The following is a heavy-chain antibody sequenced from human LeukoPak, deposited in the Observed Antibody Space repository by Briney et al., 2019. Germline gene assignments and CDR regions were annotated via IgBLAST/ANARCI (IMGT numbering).Heavy chain of an antibody. J-gene: IGHJ4*02. D-gene: IGHD6-6*01. CDR3: AKRPRSSSSFSDY. CDR1: GFTFSSYA. Sequence: PGGSLRLSCAASGFTFSSYAMSWVRQAPGKGLEWVSAISGSGGSTYYADSVKGRFTISRDSSKNTLYLQMNSLRAEDTAVYYCAKRPRSSSSFSDYWGQGTLVTVSS. CDR2: ISGSGGST. V-gene: IGHV3-23*01.